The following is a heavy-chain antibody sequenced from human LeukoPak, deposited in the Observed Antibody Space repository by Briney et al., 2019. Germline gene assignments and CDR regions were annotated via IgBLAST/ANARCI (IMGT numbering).Heavy chain of an antibody. Sequence: GGSLRLSCAASGFTFSNAWMSWVRQAPGKGLEWVGRIKSKTDGGTTDYAAPVKGRFTISRDDSKNTLYLQMNSLKTEDTAVYYCTTESRDFWSGYLGYYYYMDVWGKGTTVTVSS. CDR2: IKSKTDGGTT. D-gene: IGHD3-3*01. CDR3: TTESRDFWSGYLGYYYYMDV. V-gene: IGHV3-15*01. J-gene: IGHJ6*03. CDR1: GFTFSNAW.